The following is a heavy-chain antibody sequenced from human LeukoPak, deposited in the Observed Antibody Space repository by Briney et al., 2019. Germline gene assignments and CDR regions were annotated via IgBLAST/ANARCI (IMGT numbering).Heavy chain of an antibody. Sequence: PSETLSLTCSVSGGSIRNYFWSGIRQPAGKGLEWIGRIYTSGSIDYKPSLRSRVTMSVDTSRNQFSLKLTSVTAADTAVYYCVRESKTYDRSGYYHDYCGQGTLVTVSS. V-gene: IGHV4-4*07. CDR2: IYTSGSI. D-gene: IGHD3-22*01. J-gene: IGHJ4*02. CDR3: VRESKTYDRSGYYHDY. CDR1: GGSIRNYF.